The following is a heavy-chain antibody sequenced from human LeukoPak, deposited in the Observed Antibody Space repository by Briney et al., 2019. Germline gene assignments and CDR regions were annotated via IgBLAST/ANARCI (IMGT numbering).Heavy chain of an antibody. D-gene: IGHD4-23*01. CDR3: AKDPGTTVVTPYFDY. CDR1: GNYW. V-gene: IGHV3-74*01. Sequence: GGPLRLSCAASGNYWMHWVRQAPGKGLVWVSHINSDGSWTSYADSVKGRFTISKDNAKNTVYLQMNSLRAEDTAVYYCAKDPGTTVVTPYFDYWGQGTLVTVSS. J-gene: IGHJ4*02. CDR2: INSDGSWT.